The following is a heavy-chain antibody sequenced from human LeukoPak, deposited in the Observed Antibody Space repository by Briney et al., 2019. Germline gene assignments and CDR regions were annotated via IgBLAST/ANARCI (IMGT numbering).Heavy chain of an antibody. D-gene: IGHD1-26*01. CDR2: INHSGST. Sequence: SETLSLTCAVYGGSFSGYYWSWIRQPPGKGLEWIGEINHSGSTNYNPSLKSRVTISVDTSKNQFSLKLSSVTAADTAVYYCARVALWDLPNPFDFWGQGTMVAVSS. J-gene: IGHJ3*01. CDR1: GGSFSGYY. CDR3: ARVALWDLPNPFDF. V-gene: IGHV4-34*01.